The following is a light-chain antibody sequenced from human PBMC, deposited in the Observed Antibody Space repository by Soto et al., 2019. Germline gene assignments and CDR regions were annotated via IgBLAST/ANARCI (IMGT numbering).Light chain of an antibody. CDR1: GRDIGAYDY. J-gene: IGLJ1*01. Sequence: QSVLTQPASVSGSPVQWSTISCTGSGRDIGAYDYVSWYQQHPGKAPKRLISGVKDRPSGVSYRFSASKCAFTASLTISGLQAEDEAHYNCSSYTTGYLYVFGPGTEVTVL. CDR2: GVK. V-gene: IGLV2-14*01. CDR3: SSYTTGYLYV.